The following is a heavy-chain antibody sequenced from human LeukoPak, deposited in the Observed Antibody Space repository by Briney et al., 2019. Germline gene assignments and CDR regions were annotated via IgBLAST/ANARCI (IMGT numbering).Heavy chain of an antibody. Sequence: GGSLRLSCAASGFTFSRHWMTWVRQAPGKGLEWVANIKQDGSEKYYVDSVKGRFTISRDNAKNSLYLQMNSLRAEDTAVYYCARDGVPAANDYWGQGPLVTVSS. D-gene: IGHD6-13*01. J-gene: IGHJ4*02. V-gene: IGHV3-7*01. CDR1: GFTFSRHW. CDR2: IKQDGSEK. CDR3: ARDGVPAANDY.